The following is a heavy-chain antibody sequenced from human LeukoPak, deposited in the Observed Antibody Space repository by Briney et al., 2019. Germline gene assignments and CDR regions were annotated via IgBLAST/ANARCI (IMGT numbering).Heavy chain of an antibody. J-gene: IGHJ6*03. CDR1: GGSFSGYY. D-gene: IGHD3-22*01. CDR3: ARVNYYYYYMDV. Sequence: PSETLSLTCAVYGGSFSGYYWSWIRQPPGKGLEWIGYIYYSGSTNYNPSLKSRVTISVDTSKNQFSLKLSSVTAADTAVYYCARVNYYYYYMDVWGKGTTVTVSS. CDR2: IYYSGST. V-gene: IGHV4-59*01.